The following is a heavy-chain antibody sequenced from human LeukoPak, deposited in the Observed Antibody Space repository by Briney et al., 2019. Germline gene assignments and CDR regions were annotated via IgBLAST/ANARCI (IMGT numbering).Heavy chain of an antibody. D-gene: IGHD6-13*01. CDR3: AKTGYSSSRYWFDP. Sequence: GGSLRLSCAASGFTFSSYAMSWVRQAPGKGLEWVSAISGSGGSTYYADSMKGRFTISRDNSKNTLYLQMNSLRAEDTAVYYCAKTGYSSSRYWFDPWGQGTPVTVSS. V-gene: IGHV3-23*01. CDR1: GFTFSSYA. J-gene: IGHJ5*02. CDR2: ISGSGGST.